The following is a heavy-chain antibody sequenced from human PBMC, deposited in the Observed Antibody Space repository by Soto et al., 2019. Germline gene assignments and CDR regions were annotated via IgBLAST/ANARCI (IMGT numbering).Heavy chain of an antibody. J-gene: IGHJ6*02. CDR3: ARRRAEDYDILTGYYYYYGMDV. CDR2: MNPNSGNT. Sequence: ASVKVSCKASGYTFTSYDINWVRQATGQGLEWMGWMNPNSGNTGYAQKFQGRVTMTRNTSISTAYMELSSLRSEDTAVYYCARRRAEDYDILTGYYYYYGMDVWGQGTTVTVSS. D-gene: IGHD3-9*01. V-gene: IGHV1-8*01. CDR1: GYTFTSYD.